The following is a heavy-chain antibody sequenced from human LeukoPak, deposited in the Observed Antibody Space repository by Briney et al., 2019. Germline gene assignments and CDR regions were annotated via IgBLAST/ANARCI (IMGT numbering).Heavy chain of an antibody. CDR1: GGSISSGSYY. CDR3: ARVVQYSSGYDAFDI. J-gene: IGHJ3*02. CDR2: IYTSGST. V-gene: IGHV4-61*02. Sequence: SQTLSLTCTVSGGSISSGSYYWSWIRQPAGKGLEWIGRIYTSGSTNYNPSLKSRVTISVDTSKNQFSLKLSSVTAADTAVYYCARVVQYSSGYDAFDIWGQGTMVTVSS. D-gene: IGHD6-19*01.